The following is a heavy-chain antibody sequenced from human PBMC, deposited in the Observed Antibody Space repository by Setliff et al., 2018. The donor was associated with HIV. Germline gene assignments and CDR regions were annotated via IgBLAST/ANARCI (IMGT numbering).Heavy chain of an antibody. D-gene: IGHD3-3*01. CDR3: ARVSPAGVAWPPPWYFDL. V-gene: IGHV1-69*05. Sequence: GASVKVSCKASGGTFSSYAISWVRQAPGQGLEWMGGIIPIFGTANYAQKFQGRVTITTDESTSTAYMELSSLGSEDTAVYYCARVSPAGVAWPPPWYFDLWGRGTLV. J-gene: IGHJ2*01. CDR1: GGTFSSYA. CDR2: IIPIFGTA.